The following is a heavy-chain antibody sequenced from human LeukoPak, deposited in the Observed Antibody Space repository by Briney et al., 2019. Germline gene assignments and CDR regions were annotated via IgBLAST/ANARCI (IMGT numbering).Heavy chain of an antibody. V-gene: IGHV3-53*01. CDR1: GFTVSSNY. CDR2: IYSGGST. CDR3: TRGNGGNSPFDY. Sequence: GGSLRLSCAASGFTVSSNYMSWVRQAPGKGLEWVSVIYSGGSTYYADSVKGRFTISRDNAENTLYLQMNSLRAEDTAVYYCTRGNGGNSPFDYWGQGTLVTVSS. D-gene: IGHD4-23*01. J-gene: IGHJ4*02.